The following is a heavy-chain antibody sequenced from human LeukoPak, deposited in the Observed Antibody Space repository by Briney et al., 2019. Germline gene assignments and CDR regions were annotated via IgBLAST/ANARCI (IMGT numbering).Heavy chain of an antibody. J-gene: IGHJ4*02. V-gene: IGHV3-15*07. CDR2: IKSKTDGGTI. CDR1: GFTFSNAW. CDR3: TTDPYYYRSGTTPYFDY. D-gene: IGHD3-10*01. Sequence: GGSLRLSCAASGFTFSNAWLNWVRQAPGKGLEWVGRIKSKTDGGTIDYAAPVKGRFTFSRDDSKNTLYLHMNSLKTEDTAVYYCTTDPYYYRSGTTPYFDYWGQGTLVTVSS.